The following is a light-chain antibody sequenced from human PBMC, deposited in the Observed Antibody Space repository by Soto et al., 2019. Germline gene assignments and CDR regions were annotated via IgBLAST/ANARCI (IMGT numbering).Light chain of an antibody. CDR3: RQYGRSLGFA. CDR2: GAS. Sequence: EIVLTQSPGTLSLSPGERATLSCRASQSVSGNFLAWYQAKPGQAPRLLLYGASSRATGIPDLFSGSGSGTDVTLTISGLEPEDFAVYYCRQYGRSLGFAFGGGTKVDIK. CDR1: QSVSGNF. V-gene: IGKV3-20*01. J-gene: IGKJ4*01.